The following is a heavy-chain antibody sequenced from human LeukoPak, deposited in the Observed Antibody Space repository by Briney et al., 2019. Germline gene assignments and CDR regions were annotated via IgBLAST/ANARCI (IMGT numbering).Heavy chain of an antibody. CDR3: ARPPAGRRYYGSGSPEYFQH. Sequence: GRSLRLSCAASGFTFSSYAMHWVRRAPGKGLEWVAVISYDGSNKYYADSVKGRFTISRDNSKNTLYLQMNSLRAEDTAVYYCARPPAGRRYYGSGSPEYFQHWGQGTLVTVSS. V-gene: IGHV3-30-3*01. CDR1: GFTFSSYA. CDR2: ISYDGSNK. J-gene: IGHJ1*01. D-gene: IGHD3-10*01.